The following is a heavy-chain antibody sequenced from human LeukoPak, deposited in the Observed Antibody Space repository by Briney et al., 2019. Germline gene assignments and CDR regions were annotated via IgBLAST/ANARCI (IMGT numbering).Heavy chain of an antibody. V-gene: IGHV1-8*01. CDR1: GYTFTSYD. D-gene: IGHD6-13*01. Sequence: ASVNVSCKASGYTFTSYDINWVRQATGQGLEWMGWMNPNSGNTGYAQKFQGRVTMTRNTSISTAYMELSSLRPEDTAVYYCARSYSSSWYTEYYFDYWGQGTLVTVSS. CDR3: ARSYSSSWYTEYYFDY. J-gene: IGHJ4*02. CDR2: MNPNSGNT.